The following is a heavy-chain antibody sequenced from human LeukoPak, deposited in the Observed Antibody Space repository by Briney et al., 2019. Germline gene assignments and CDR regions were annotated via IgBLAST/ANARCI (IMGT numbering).Heavy chain of an antibody. CDR3: ARLRGAYEPFDY. CDR1: GYTFTDYY. J-gene: IGHJ4*02. Sequence: ASVKVSFKASGYTFTDYYMHWVRQAPGQGPEWMAWIHPNSGNTNYAQKLQGRVTVTRDTSVSTGYMELSGLRSDDTAVYYCARLRGAYEPFDYWGQGTLVTVSS. CDR2: IHPNSGNT. V-gene: IGHV1-2*02. D-gene: IGHD5-12*01.